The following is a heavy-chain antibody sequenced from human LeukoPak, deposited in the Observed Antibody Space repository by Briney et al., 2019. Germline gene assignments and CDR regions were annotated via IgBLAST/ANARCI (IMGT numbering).Heavy chain of an antibody. D-gene: IGHD6-6*01. J-gene: IGHJ4*02. V-gene: IGHV4-34*01. CDR2: INHSGST. CDR1: GGSFSGYY. Sequence: PSETLSLTCAVYGGSFSGYYWSWIRQPPGKGLEWIGEINHSGSTNYNPSLKSRVTISVDTSKNQFSLKLSSVTAADTAVYYCARGRSSSSNPYDYWGQGTLVIVSS. CDR3: ARGRSSSSNPYDY.